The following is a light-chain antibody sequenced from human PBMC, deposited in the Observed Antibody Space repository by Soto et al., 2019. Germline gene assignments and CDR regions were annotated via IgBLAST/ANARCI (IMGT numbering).Light chain of an antibody. CDR1: QYISSK. CDR3: QQYGSSPPFT. Sequence: ETVMTQSPVTLSVSPGERVTISCRASQYISSKLAWYQQKPGQAPRLLIYGASSRATGIPDRFSGSGSGTDFTLTISRLEPEDFAVYYCQQYGSSPPFTFGPGTKVDIK. J-gene: IGKJ3*01. V-gene: IGKV3-20*01. CDR2: GAS.